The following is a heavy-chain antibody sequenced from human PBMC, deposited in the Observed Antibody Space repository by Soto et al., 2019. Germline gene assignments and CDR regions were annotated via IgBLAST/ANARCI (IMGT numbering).Heavy chain of an antibody. Sequence: EVHLVESGGGLVQPGGSLRLSCAASGFTFSNYWRHWVRQAPGKGLVWVSRINSGGSSTSYADSVKGRFTISRDNAKNTLYVQMNSLRVEDTAVYYCARAGDRGYEPDDWGQGTLVTVSS. V-gene: IGHV3-74*01. J-gene: IGHJ4*02. D-gene: IGHD5-12*01. CDR3: ARAGDRGYEPDD. CDR1: GFTFSNYW. CDR2: INSGGSST.